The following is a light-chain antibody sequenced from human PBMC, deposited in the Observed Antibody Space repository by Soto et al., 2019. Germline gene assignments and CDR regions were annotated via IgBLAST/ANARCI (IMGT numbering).Light chain of an antibody. V-gene: IGKV3-15*01. CDR1: QSVSSN. CDR2: GAS. CDR3: QQYYSTPST. J-gene: IGKJ1*01. Sequence: ETVMTQSPATLSVSPGERATLSCRASQSVSSNLAWYQQKPGQAPRLLIYGASTRATDVPDRFSGSGSGTEFTLIISSLQSEDFAVYYCQQYYSTPSTFGQGTKVEIK.